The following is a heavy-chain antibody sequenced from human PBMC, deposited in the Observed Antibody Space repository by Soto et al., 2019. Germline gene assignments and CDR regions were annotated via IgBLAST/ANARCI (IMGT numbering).Heavy chain of an antibody. CDR1: GDTFTDYY. J-gene: IGHJ4*02. V-gene: IGHV1-46*01. D-gene: IGHD2-21*02. Sequence: QVQLMQSGAEVKKPGASVKVSCKASGDTFTDYYIHWVRQAHGQGLEWMGTVNPRGGHTTYAQHVMGRVARTRDPSTSTIYMAMTSLTSDDTAVYYSARGGHVVVVTAALDYWGQGTLVTVSS. CDR3: ARGGHVVVVTAALDY. CDR2: VNPRGGHT.